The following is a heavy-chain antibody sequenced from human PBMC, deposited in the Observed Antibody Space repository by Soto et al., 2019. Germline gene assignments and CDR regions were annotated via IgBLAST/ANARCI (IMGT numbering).Heavy chain of an antibody. V-gene: IGHV1-3*01. CDR1: GYTLTSYA. CDR3: ARDPRSPLLLGAFDI. J-gene: IGHJ3*02. CDR2: INAGNGNT. Sequence: ASVKVSCKDSGYTLTSYAMHWVRQAPGQRLEWMGWINAGNGNTKYSQKFQGRVTITRDTSASTAYMELSSLRSEDTAVYYCARDPRSPLLLGAFDIWGQGTMVTVSS.